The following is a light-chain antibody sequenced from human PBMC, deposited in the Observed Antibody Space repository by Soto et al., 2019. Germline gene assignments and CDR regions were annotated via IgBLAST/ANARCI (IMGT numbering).Light chain of an antibody. CDR2: GNS. V-gene: IGLV1-40*01. CDR3: QSYDSSLRGWV. J-gene: IGLJ3*02. Sequence: QSVLTQPPSVSGAPGQRVTISCTGSSSNIGAGYDVHWYQQLPGTAPKLLIYGNSHRPSGVPDRFSGSKSGTSASLAITGLRAEDEADYYCQSYDSSLRGWVFGGGTKRTVL. CDR1: SSNIGAGYD.